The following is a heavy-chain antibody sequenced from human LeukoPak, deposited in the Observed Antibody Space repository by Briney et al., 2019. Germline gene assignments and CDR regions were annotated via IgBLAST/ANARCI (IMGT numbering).Heavy chain of an antibody. CDR1: GGSISSYY. CDR2: IYYSGSA. Sequence: PETLSLTCTVSGGSISSYYWNWIRQPPGKGLEWIGYIYYSGSANYNPSLKSRVTISVDTSKNQVSLKLSSVTAADTAVYYCARDVGATPGYFDYWGKGTTVTISS. V-gene: IGHV4-59*01. CDR3: ARDVGATPGYFDY. J-gene: IGHJ4*03. D-gene: IGHD1-26*01.